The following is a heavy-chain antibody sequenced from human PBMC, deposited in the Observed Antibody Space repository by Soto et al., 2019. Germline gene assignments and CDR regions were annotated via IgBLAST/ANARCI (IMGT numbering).Heavy chain of an antibody. Sequence: GESLKISCKGSGYSFAGYWITWVRQKPGKGLEWMGRIDPSDSQTYYSPSFRGHVTISVTKSITTVFLQWSSLRASDTTMYYCARQIYDSDTGPNFQYYFDSWGQGTPVTVSS. D-gene: IGHD3-22*01. V-gene: IGHV5-10-1*01. J-gene: IGHJ4*02. CDR2: IDPSDSQT. CDR3: ARQIYDSDTGPNFQYYFDS. CDR1: GYSFAGYW.